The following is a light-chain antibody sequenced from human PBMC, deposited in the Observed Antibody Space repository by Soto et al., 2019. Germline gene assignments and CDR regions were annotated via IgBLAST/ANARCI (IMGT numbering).Light chain of an antibody. J-gene: IGKJ1*01. CDR1: QSVSSSY. CDR2: GAS. Sequence: EIVLTQSPGTLSLSPRERATLSCRASQSVSSSYLAWYPQKPGQAPRLLIYGASSRATGIPDRFSGSGSGTDFTLTISRLEPEDFAVYYCQQYGSSPRTFGQGTKVEIK. V-gene: IGKV3-20*01. CDR3: QQYGSSPRT.